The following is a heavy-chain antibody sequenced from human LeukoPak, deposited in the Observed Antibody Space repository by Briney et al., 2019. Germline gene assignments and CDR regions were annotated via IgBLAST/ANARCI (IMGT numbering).Heavy chain of an antibody. CDR3: ASSGYQLLDAFDI. J-gene: IGHJ3*02. Sequence: GESLKISCKGSGYSFTSYWIGWVRQMPGKGLEWMGIIYPGDSDTRYSPSFQGQVTISADKSISTAYLQWSSLKASDTAMFYCASSGYQLLDAFDIWGQGTMVTVSS. D-gene: IGHD2-2*01. CDR2: IYPGDSDT. CDR1: GYSFTSYW. V-gene: IGHV5-51*01.